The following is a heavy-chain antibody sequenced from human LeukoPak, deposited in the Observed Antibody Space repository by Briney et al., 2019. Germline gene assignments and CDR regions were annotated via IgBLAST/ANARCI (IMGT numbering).Heavy chain of an antibody. V-gene: IGHV1-18*01. CDR1: GYTFTSYG. CDR2: ISAYNGNT. CDR3: ARGPTMVRGVRAGPLPYYFDY. J-gene: IGHJ4*02. D-gene: IGHD3-10*01. Sequence: ASVKVSCKASGYTFTSYGISWVRQAPGQGLEWMGWISAYNGNTNYAQKLQGRVTMTTDTSTSTACMELRSLRSDDTAVYYCARGPTMVRGVRAGPLPYYFDYWGQGTLVTVSS.